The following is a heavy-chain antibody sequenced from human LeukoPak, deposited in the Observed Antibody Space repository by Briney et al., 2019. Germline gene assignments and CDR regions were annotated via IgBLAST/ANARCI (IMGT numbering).Heavy chain of an antibody. D-gene: IGHD6-13*01. J-gene: IGHJ4*02. CDR3: ARQEQSFRISSYFDY. CDR1: GFTFSSYW. V-gene: IGHV3-74*01. Sequence: GGSLRLSCAASGFTFSSYWMHWVRQAPGKGLVWVPRINSDGSSTSYADSVKGRFTISRDNAKNTLYLRMNSLRAEDTAVYYCARQEQSFRISSYFDYWGQGTLVTVSS. CDR2: INSDGSST.